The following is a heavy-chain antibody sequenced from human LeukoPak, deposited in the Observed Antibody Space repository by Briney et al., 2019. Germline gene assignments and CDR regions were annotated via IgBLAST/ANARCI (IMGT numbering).Heavy chain of an antibody. V-gene: IGHV1-46*03. CDR2: INPSGGST. Sequence: ASVKVSCKASGYTFTNSYIHWVRQALGQGLEWMGIINPSGGSTNYAQKFQGRVTMTRDTSTSTVYMELYSLRSEDTAVYYCASPEVGYWGQGTLVTVSS. D-gene: IGHD2-15*01. CDR3: ASPEVGY. CDR1: GYTFTNSY. J-gene: IGHJ4*02.